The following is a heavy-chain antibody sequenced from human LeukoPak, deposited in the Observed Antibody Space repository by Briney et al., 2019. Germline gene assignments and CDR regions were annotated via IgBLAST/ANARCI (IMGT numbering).Heavy chain of an antibody. V-gene: IGHV1-24*01. CDR1: GYTLTELS. Sequence: GASVKVSCKVSGYTLTELSMHWVRQAPGKGLEWMGGFDPEDGETIYAQKFQGRVTMTEDTSTDTAHMELSSLRSEDTAVYYCATSGLYYGSGSPHFYFDLWGRGTLVTVSS. J-gene: IGHJ2*01. CDR3: ATSGLYYGSGSPHFYFDL. CDR2: FDPEDGET. D-gene: IGHD3-10*01.